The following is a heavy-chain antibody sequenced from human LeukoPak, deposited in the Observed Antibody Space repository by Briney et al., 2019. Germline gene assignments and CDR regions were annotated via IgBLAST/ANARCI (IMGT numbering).Heavy chain of an antibody. CDR3: AKDLRRQQLPQGYFDY. V-gene: IGHV3-23*01. CDR2: ISGSGGST. CDR1: GFTFSSYA. Sequence: PGGSLRLSCAASGFTFSSYAMSWVRQAPGKGLEWVSAISGSGGSTYYADSVKGRFTISRDNSKNTLYLQMNSLRAEDTAVYYCAKDLRRQQLPQGYFDYWGQGTLVTVSS. J-gene: IGHJ4*02. D-gene: IGHD6-13*01.